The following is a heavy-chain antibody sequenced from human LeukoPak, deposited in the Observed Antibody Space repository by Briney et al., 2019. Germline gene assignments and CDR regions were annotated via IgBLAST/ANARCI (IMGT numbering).Heavy chain of an antibody. J-gene: IGHJ4*02. D-gene: IGHD6-19*01. CDR1: GFTTSSYA. CDR2: ISGSGGST. Sequence: PGGSLRLSGAASGFTTSSYAMSWVRQAPGKGLEWGSAISGSGGSTYYADSVKGRFTISRDNSKNTLYLQMNSLRAEDTAVYYCAKVGVAVLKTYLFDYWGQGTLVTVSS. V-gene: IGHV3-23*01. CDR3: AKVGVAVLKTYLFDY.